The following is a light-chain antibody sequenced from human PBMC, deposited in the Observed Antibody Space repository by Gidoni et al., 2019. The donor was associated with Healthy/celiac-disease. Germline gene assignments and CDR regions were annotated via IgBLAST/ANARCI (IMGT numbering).Light chain of an antibody. Sequence: DIVMTQSPASLAVSLGERATINCKSSQSVLYSSNNKNYLAWYQQKPGQPPKLLIYWASTRESGVPDRFSGSGSGTDFTLTISSLQAEDVAVYYCQQYYSPQGTFGQGTKVEIK. CDR3: QQYYSPQGT. CDR2: WAS. V-gene: IGKV4-1*01. CDR1: QSVLYSSNNKNY. J-gene: IGKJ1*01.